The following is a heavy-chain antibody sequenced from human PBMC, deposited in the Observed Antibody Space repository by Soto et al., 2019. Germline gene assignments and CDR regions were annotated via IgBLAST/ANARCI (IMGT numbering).Heavy chain of an antibody. Sequence: QIQLVQSGGEVKKPGASVKVSCKSSGYNFISHSITWVRQAPGQVLEWMGRISAYNGNTNYAQKLQGRVTMTTDTSTNTAYMELRSLRSDDTAVYYCARGAFCGGAPGCRDMDVWGQGTTVTVSS. D-gene: IGHD2-21*01. V-gene: IGHV1-18*01. J-gene: IGHJ6*02. CDR3: ARGAFCGGAPGCRDMDV. CDR1: GYNFISHS. CDR2: ISAYNGNT.